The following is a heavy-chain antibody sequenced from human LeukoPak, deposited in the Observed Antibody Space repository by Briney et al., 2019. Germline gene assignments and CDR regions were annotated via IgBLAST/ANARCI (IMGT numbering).Heavy chain of an antibody. D-gene: IGHD6-13*01. Sequence: PGGSLRLSCAASGFTLSNYWMTWVRQAPGRGLEWVANIKQDGSEEYYVDSVKGRFTISRDNSKNSLYLQMHSPRVEDTAVYYCARTSSTWVYFFDYWGQGTLVTVSS. J-gene: IGHJ4*02. CDR1: GFTLSNYW. V-gene: IGHV3-7*01. CDR3: ARTSSTWVYFFDY. CDR2: IKQDGSEE.